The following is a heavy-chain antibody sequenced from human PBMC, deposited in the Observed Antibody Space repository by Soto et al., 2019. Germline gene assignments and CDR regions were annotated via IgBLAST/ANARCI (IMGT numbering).Heavy chain of an antibody. D-gene: IGHD1-26*01. CDR2: FDPEDGET. CDR1: GYTLTELS. J-gene: IGHJ4*02. Sequence: ASVKVSCKVSGYTLTELSMHWVRQAPGKGLEWMGGFDPEDGETIYAQKFQGGVTMTEDTSTDTAYMELSSLRSEDTAVYYCATSRQVARGSYHNPFDYWGQGTLVTVSS. V-gene: IGHV1-24*01. CDR3: ATSRQVARGSYHNPFDY.